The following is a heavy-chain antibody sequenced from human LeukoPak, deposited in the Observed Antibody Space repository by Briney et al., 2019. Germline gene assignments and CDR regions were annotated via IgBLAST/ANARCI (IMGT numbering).Heavy chain of an antibody. J-gene: IGHJ6*02. Sequence: PGRSLRLSCAASGFTFDDYAMHWVRQAPGKGLEWVAVIWYDGSNKYYADSVKGRFTISRDNSKNTLYLQMNSLRAEDTAVYYCARDPMTTVTVYGMDVWGQGTTVTVSS. CDR1: GFTFDDYA. V-gene: IGHV3-33*08. CDR3: ARDPMTTVTVYGMDV. CDR2: IWYDGSNK. D-gene: IGHD4-17*01.